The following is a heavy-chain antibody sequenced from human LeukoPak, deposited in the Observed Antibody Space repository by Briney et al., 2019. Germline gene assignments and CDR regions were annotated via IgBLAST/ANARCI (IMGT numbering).Heavy chain of an antibody. CDR3: ARLGVPAAILDASDI. D-gene: IGHD2-2*01. CDR1: GYTFTGYY. CDR2: INPNSGGT. V-gene: IGHV1-2*02. J-gene: IGHJ3*02. Sequence: ASVKVSCKASGYTFTGYYMHWVRQAPGQGLEWMGWINPNSGGTNYAQKFQGRVTITADKSTSTAYMELSSLRSEDTAVYYCARLGVPAAILDASDIWGQGTMVTVSS.